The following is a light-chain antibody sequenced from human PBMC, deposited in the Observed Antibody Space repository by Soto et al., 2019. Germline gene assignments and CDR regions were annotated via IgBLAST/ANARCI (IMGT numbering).Light chain of an antibody. CDR1: QSISSH. V-gene: IGKV1-39*01. CDR2: GAS. CDR3: QQSFRTSRT. Sequence: DIQMTQSPSSLTAAVGDRVTITCRASQSISSHLNWYQQRPGKAPKLLIFGASSLQTGVPSRFSGRGSGTDFTLSISRLHPEDFATYYCQQSFRTSRTFGQGTRLEV. J-gene: IGKJ2*01.